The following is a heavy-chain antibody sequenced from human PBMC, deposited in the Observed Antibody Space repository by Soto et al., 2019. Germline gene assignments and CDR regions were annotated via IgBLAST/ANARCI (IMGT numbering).Heavy chain of an antibody. V-gene: IGHV1-24*01. CDR1: GYTLTELS. CDR2: FDPGDGET. J-gene: IGHJ3*02. CDR3: ATDSMRYCSGGSCYLVAFDI. Sequence: ASVKVSCKVSGYTLTELSMHWVRQAPGKGLEWMGGFDPGDGETIYAQKFQGRVTMTEDTSTDTAYMELSSLRSEDTAVYYCATDSMRYCSGGSCYLVAFDIWGQGTMVTVSS. D-gene: IGHD2-15*01.